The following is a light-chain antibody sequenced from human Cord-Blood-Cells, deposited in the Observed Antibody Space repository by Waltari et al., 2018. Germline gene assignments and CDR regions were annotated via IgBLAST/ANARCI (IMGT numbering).Light chain of an antibody. V-gene: IGKV1-39*01. CDR2: AAS. J-gene: IGKJ3*01. CDR3: QQSYSTPLT. CDR1: QSISSY. Sequence: DIHMTQSPSSLSASVGDRVTITCRARQSISSYLNWYQQKPGKAPKLLIYAASSLQSGVPARFSGSGSGTDFTLTISSLQPEDFATYYCQQSYSTPLTFGPGTKVDIK.